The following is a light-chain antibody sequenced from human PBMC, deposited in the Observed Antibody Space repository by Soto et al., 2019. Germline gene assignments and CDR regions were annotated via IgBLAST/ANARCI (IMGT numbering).Light chain of an antibody. CDR3: CSYRSSSTLV. CDR2: EVS. V-gene: IGLV2-14*01. CDR1: SSDIGAYKY. J-gene: IGLJ2*01. Sequence: QSALTQPASVSGSPGQSVTISCTGTSSDIGAYKYVSWYQHHPGKSPRLLIYEVSNRPSGVSNRFSASKSGNTASLTISGLQAEDEADYYCCSYRSSSTLVFGAGTKVTVL.